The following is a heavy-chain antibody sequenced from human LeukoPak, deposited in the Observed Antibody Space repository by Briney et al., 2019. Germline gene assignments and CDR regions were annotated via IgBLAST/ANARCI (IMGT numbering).Heavy chain of an antibody. Sequence: ASVKVSFKTSGYTFTGYYIHWVRQATGQGLEWMGWINPNNGGTNYAQKFQGRVTMTRDTSISTAYMELSRLRSDDTAVYYCARDRLTGYEDFDIWGQGTMVTVSS. CDR2: INPNNGGT. V-gene: IGHV1-2*02. CDR1: GYTFTGYY. D-gene: IGHD3-9*01. CDR3: ARDRLTGYEDFDI. J-gene: IGHJ3*02.